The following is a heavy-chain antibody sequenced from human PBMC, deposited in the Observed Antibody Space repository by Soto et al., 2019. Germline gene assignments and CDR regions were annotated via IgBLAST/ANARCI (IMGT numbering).Heavy chain of an antibody. Sequence: PGGSLRLSCAASGFTFISYAMSWVRQAPGKGLEWVSAISGSGGSTYYADSVKGRFTISRDNSKNTLYLQVNSLRAEDTAVYYCAKDLSGGSCYYFDYWGQGTLVTVSS. J-gene: IGHJ4*02. D-gene: IGHD2-15*01. V-gene: IGHV3-23*01. CDR3: AKDLSGGSCYYFDY. CDR2: ISGSGGST. CDR1: GFTFISYA.